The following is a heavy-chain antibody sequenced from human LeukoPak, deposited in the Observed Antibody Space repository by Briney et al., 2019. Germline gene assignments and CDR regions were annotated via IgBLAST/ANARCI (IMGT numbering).Heavy chain of an antibody. V-gene: IGHV5-51*01. CDR2: IYPGDSAT. J-gene: IGHJ4*02. CDR1: GYSFTSYW. D-gene: IGHD6-13*01. Sequence: GESLKISCKGSGYSFTSYWIAWVRQMPGKGLEWMGIIYPGDSATRYSPSFQGQVTISADKSISTAYLQWSSLKASDTAVYYCARVGATYSSSWTIDGQYYFDYWGQGTLVTVSS. CDR3: ARVGATYSSSWTIDGQYYFDY.